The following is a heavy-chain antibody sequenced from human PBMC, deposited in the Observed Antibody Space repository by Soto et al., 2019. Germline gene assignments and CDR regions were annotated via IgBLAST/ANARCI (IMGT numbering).Heavy chain of an antibody. V-gene: IGHV3-23*01. J-gene: IGHJ6*02. D-gene: IGHD6-6*01. CDR2: ISGSGGST. Sequence: PGGSLRLSCAASGFTFSSYAMSWVRQAPGKGLEWVSAISGSGGSTYYADSVKGRFTISRDNSKNTLYLQMNSLRAEDTAVYYCEIFPTEYSSSFLYYYYGMDVRGQGTTVTVSS. CDR3: EIFPTEYSSSFLYYYYGMDV. CDR1: GFTFSSYA.